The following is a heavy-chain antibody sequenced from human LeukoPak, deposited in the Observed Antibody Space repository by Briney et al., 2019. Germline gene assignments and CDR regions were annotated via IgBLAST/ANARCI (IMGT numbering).Heavy chain of an antibody. CDR2: IYYSGST. D-gene: IGHD1-26*01. V-gene: IGHV4-39*01. J-gene: IGHJ4*02. Sequence: GSLRLSCAASGFTISSNYMSWVRQPPGKGLEGIGNIYYSGSTYYNPSLRSRVTISVDTSKNQFSLKLNSVTAADTAVYYCARQGGSYYTPFDSWGQGTLVTVSS. CDR1: GFTISSNY. CDR3: ARQGGSYYTPFDS.